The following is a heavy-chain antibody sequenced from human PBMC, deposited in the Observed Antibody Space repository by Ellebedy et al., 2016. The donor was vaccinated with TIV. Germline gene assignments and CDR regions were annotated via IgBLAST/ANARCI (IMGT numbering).Heavy chain of an antibody. CDR3: ARRSSNYFDSSARDDAFDI. D-gene: IGHD3-22*01. CDR2: IYPGDSGT. J-gene: IGHJ3*02. CDR1: GYSFTTYW. V-gene: IGHV5-51*01. Sequence: GESLKISCKGSGYSFTTYWIVWVRPMPGKGLEWMGIIYPGDSGTRCRPSFQGQVTISADKSISTAYLQWSSLKASDTAIYYCARRSSNYFDSSARDDAFDIWGQGTMVTVSS.